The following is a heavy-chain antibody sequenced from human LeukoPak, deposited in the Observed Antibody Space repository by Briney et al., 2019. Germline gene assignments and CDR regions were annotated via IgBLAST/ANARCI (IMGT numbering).Heavy chain of an antibody. CDR1: GFTFSSYG. V-gene: IGHV3-23*01. J-gene: IGHJ5*02. Sequence: PGGSLRLSCAASGFTFSSYGMSWVRRAPGKGLEWVSAISGSGGSTYYADSVKGRFTISRDNSKNTLYVQMNSLRAEDTAVYYCARFSYSTIDPWGQGTLVTVSS. D-gene: IGHD4-11*01. CDR2: ISGSGGST. CDR3: ARFSYSTIDP.